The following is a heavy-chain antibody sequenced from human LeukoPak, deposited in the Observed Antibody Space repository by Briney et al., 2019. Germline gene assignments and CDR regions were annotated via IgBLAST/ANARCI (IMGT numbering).Heavy chain of an antibody. D-gene: IGHD6-13*01. CDR1: GGSFSGYY. CDR3: ARGLVGKPYSSRVVFGY. CDR2: INHSGST. V-gene: IGHV4-34*01. J-gene: IGHJ4*02. Sequence: SETLSLTCAVYGGSFSGYYWSWIRQPPGKGLEWIGEINHSGSTNYNPSLKSRVTISVDTSKNQFSLMLSSVTAADTAVYYCARGLVGKPYSSRVVFGYWGQGTLATVSP.